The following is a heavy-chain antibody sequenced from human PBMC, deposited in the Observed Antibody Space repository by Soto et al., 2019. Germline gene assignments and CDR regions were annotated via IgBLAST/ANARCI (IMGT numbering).Heavy chain of an antibody. D-gene: IGHD2-21*02. J-gene: IGHJ3*02. V-gene: IGHV5-51*01. CDR3: ARPPHIVGVTAIHHQNQRGAFNI. Sequence: GESLKISCKGSGYSFTSYWIGWVRQMPGKGLEWMGIIYPGDSDTRYSPSFQGQVTISADKSISTAYLQWSSLKASDTAMYYCARPPHIVGVTAIHHQNQRGAFNIGGQGTMATVSS. CDR2: IYPGDSDT. CDR1: GYSFTSYW.